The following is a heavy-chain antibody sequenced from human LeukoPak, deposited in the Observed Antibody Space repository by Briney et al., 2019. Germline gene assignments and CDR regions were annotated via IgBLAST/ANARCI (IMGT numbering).Heavy chain of an antibody. CDR3: ARGRIAAAYRYYYMDV. CDR2: IYHSGRT. D-gene: IGHD6-13*01. J-gene: IGHJ6*03. V-gene: IGHV4-38-2*02. Sequence: PSETLSLTCTVSGYSISSGYYWGWIRQPPGKGLEWIGSIYHSGRTFYNPSLKSRVTISVDTSKNQFSLKLSSVTAADTAVYYCARGRIAAAYRYYYMDVWGKGTTVTVSS. CDR1: GYSISSGYY.